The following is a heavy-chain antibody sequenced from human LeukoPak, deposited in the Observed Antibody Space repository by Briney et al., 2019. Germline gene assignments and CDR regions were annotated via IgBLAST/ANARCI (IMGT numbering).Heavy chain of an antibody. D-gene: IGHD3-22*01. CDR3: TREVICVIVDPKYYFDY. J-gene: IGHJ4*02. CDR1: GFTFSSYT. V-gene: IGHV3-22*01. Sequence: GGSLRLSCAASGFTFSSYTMNWVRQAPGKGLEWVGFTKNKTNRGTTEYAASVKGRSTISRDDSKSIAYLQMNSMKTEDTAVSYYTREVICVIVDPKYYFDYWGQGTLVTVSS. CDR2: TKNKTNRGTT.